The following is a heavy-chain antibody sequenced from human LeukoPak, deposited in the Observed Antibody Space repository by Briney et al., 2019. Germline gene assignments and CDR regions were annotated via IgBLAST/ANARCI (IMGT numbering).Heavy chain of an antibody. CDR3: ARDGAMVRGVPGSWYFDL. CDR2: ITPILGIA. D-gene: IGHD3-10*01. J-gene: IGHJ2*01. CDR1: GGTFSSYA. V-gene: IGHV1-69*04. Sequence: SVKVSCKASGGTFSSYAISWVRQAPGQGLEWMGRITPILGIANYAQKFQGRVTITADKSTSTAYMELSSLRSEDTAVYYCARDGAMVRGVPGSWYFDLWGRGTLVTVSS.